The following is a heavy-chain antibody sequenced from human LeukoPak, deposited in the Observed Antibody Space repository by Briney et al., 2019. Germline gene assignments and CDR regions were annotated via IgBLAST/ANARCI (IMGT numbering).Heavy chain of an antibody. CDR2: ISSSGSTI. V-gene: IGHV3-11*01. CDR1: GFTFSDYY. D-gene: IGHD4-17*01. J-gene: IGHJ4*02. CDR3: ARFRLTVTTYAHLDY. Sequence: GGSLRLSCAASGFTFSDYYMSWIRQAPGKGLEWVSYISSSGSTIDYADSVKGRFTISRDNAKDSLYLQMNSLRAEDTAVYYCARFRLTVTTYAHLDYWGQGTLVTVSS.